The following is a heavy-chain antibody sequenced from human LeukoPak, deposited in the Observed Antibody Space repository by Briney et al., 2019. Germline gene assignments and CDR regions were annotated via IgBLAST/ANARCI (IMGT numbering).Heavy chain of an antibody. Sequence: GRSLRLSCAASGFTFDDYTMRWVRQAPGKGLEWVAGISWNSGSIGYADSVKGRFTISRDNAKNSLYLQMNSLRAEDTALYYCAKDITVVPAAMWYWGQGTLVTVSS. CDR2: ISWNSGSI. CDR3: AKDITVVPAAMWY. J-gene: IGHJ4*02. CDR1: GFTFDDYT. V-gene: IGHV3-9*01. D-gene: IGHD2-2*01.